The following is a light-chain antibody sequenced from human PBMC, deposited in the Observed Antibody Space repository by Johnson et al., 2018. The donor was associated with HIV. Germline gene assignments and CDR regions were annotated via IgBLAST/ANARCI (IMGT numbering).Light chain of an antibody. Sequence: SVLTQPPSVSAAPGQKVTISCSGSSSNIGNNYVSWYQQLPGTAPKLLIYENNKRPSGIPDRFSGSKSGTSATLGITGLKTGDEADYYCGTWDSSLSAGVFGTGTTVIVL. CDR2: ENN. CDR1: SSNIGNNY. CDR3: GTWDSSLSAGV. V-gene: IGLV1-51*02. J-gene: IGLJ1*01.